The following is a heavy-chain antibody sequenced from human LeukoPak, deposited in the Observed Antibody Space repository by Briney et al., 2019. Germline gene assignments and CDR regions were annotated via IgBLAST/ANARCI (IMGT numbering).Heavy chain of an antibody. D-gene: IGHD2-2*01. V-gene: IGHV4-30-4*08. CDR2: IYYSGST. CDR1: GGSISSGDYY. Sequence: PSETLSLTCTVSGGSISSGDYYWSWIRQPPGKGLEWIGYIYYSGSTYYNPSLKSRVTISVDTSKNQFSLKLSSVTAADTAVYYCARQYSSSTSCYRSYNWFDPWGQGTLVTVSS. J-gene: IGHJ5*02. CDR3: ARQYSSSTSCYRSYNWFDP.